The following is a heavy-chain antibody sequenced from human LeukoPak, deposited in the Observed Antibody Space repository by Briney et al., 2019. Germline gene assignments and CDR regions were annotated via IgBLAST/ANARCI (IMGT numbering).Heavy chain of an antibody. V-gene: IGHV4-39*01. D-gene: IGHD6-19*01. CDR1: GGSISSSSYY. CDR2: IYYSGST. CDR3: ASIAVAGSDY. Sequence: PSETLSLTCTVSGGSISSSSYYWGWIRQPPGKGLEWIGSIYYSGSTYYNPSLKSRVTISVDTSKNQFSLKRSSVTAADTAVYYCASIAVAGSDYWGQGTLVTVSS. J-gene: IGHJ4*02.